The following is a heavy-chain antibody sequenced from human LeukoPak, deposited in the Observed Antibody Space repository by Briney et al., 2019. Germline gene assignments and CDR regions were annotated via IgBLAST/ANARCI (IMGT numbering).Heavy chain of an antibody. CDR3: ATTVAGYPDDYFDY. V-gene: IGHV3-7*01. D-gene: IGHD6-19*01. CDR1: GFTFSSYW. Sequence: GMSLRLSCAASGFTFSSYWMSWVRQAPGKGLERVAHMNQDGSERYFVDSVRGRFTISRDNDKNSLYLQMNSLRAEDTAVYSCATTVAGYPDDYFDYWGQGTLVTVFS. J-gene: IGHJ4*02. CDR2: MNQDGSER.